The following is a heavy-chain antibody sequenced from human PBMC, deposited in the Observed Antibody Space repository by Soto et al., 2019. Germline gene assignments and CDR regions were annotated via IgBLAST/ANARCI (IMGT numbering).Heavy chain of an antibody. V-gene: IGHV1-18*04. Sequence: ASVKVSCKASGYTFISYGISWVRQAPGQGLEWMGWISAYNGNTNYAQKLQGRVTMTTDTPTSTAYMGLRSLRSDDTAVYYCATDGGWSPADYYGMDVWGQGXTVTVYS. CDR1: GYTFISYG. CDR2: ISAYNGNT. D-gene: IGHD6-25*01. J-gene: IGHJ6*02. CDR3: ATDGGWSPADYYGMDV.